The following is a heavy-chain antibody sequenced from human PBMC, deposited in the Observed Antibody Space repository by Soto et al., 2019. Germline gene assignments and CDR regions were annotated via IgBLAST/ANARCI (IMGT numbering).Heavy chain of an antibody. D-gene: IGHD6-13*01. CDR1: GFTFNDYA. Sequence: ESGGGLVQPGGSLRLSCAASGFTFNDYAMSWVRQAPGKGLEWVSVISNSGGSTYYADSVKGRFTISRDNSKNMLYLQMNSLRAEDTAVYYCAKYVPAGFSSWSHYFDYWGQGTLVTVSS. CDR2: ISNSGGST. V-gene: IGHV3-23*01. CDR3: AKYVPAGFSSWSHYFDY. J-gene: IGHJ4*02.